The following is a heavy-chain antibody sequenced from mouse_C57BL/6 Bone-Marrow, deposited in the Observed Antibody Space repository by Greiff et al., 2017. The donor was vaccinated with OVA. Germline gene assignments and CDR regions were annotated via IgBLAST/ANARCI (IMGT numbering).Heavy chain of an antibody. J-gene: IGHJ4*01. CDR1: GYTFTSYW. Sequence: EVQRVESGTVLARPGASVKMSCKTSGYTFTSYWMHWVKQRPGQGLEWIGAIYPGNSDTSYNQKFKGKAKLTAVTSASTAYMELSSLTNEDSAVYYCTRDTTVVATGAMDYWGQGTSVTVSS. CDR3: TRDTTVVATGAMDY. V-gene: IGHV1-5*01. D-gene: IGHD1-1*01. CDR2: IYPGNSDT.